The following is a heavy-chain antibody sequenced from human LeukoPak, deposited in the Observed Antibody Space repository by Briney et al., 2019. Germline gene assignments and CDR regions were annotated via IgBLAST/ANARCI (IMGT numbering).Heavy chain of an antibody. D-gene: IGHD5-18*01. CDR3: ARDKMERIQLWPTYDYYYYGMDV. CDR1: GFTFSSYA. V-gene: IGHV3-30-3*01. J-gene: IGHJ6*02. CDR2: ISYDGSNK. Sequence: GRSLRLSCAASGFTFSSYAMHWVRQAPGKGLEGVAVISYDGSNKYYADSVKGRFTISRDNSKNTLYLQMNSLRAEDTAVYYCARDKMERIQLWPTYDYYYYGMDVWGQGTTVTVSS.